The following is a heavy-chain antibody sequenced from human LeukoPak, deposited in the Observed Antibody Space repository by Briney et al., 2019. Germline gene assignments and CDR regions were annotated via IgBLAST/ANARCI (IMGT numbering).Heavy chain of an antibody. CDR1: GGSISSYY. Sequence: SETLSLTCTVFGGSISSYYWSWIRQPPGKGLEWIGYIYYSGSTNYNPSLKSRVTISVDTSKNQFSLKLSSVTAADTAVYYCARQDYYGSGSYHSASRRDYWGQGTLVTVSS. V-gene: IGHV4-59*01. CDR2: IYYSGST. CDR3: ARQDYYGSGSYHSASRRDY. D-gene: IGHD3-10*01. J-gene: IGHJ4*02.